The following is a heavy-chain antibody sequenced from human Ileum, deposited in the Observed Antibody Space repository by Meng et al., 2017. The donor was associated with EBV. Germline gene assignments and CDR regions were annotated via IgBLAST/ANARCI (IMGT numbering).Heavy chain of an antibody. J-gene: IGHJ4*02. Sequence: QVQLQESGPVLLNPSQPLSLTCAVAGGSISSGGYYWSWIRQPPGKGLEWIGYIYKSGSTYYNPSLTSRVTISVDTSKNQFFLKLGSVTAADTGVYYCARGGDTSGYSLDYWGQGILVTVSS. CDR1: GGSISSGGYY. D-gene: IGHD3-22*01. CDR3: ARGGDTSGYSLDY. CDR2: IYKSGST. V-gene: IGHV4-30-4*01.